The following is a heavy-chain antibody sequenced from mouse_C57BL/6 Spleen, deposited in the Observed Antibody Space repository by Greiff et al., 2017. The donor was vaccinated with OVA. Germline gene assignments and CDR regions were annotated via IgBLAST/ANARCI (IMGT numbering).Heavy chain of an antibody. CDR3: ARDSTFDV. CDR2: ISDGGSYT. V-gene: IGHV5-4*01. J-gene: IGHJ1*03. CDR1: GFTFSSYA. Sequence: EVHLVESGGGLVKPGGSLKLSCAASGFTFSSYAMSWVRQTPEKRLEWVATISDGGSYTYYPDNVKGRFTISRDNAKNNLYLQMSHLKSEDTAMYYCARDSTFDVWGTGTTVTVSS.